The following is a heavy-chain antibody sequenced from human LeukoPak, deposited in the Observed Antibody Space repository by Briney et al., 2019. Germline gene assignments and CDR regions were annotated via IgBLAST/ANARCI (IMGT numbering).Heavy chain of an antibody. Sequence: ASVKVSCKTSGYTFTGYYMLWVRQAPGQGLEWMGRIVPNSGDTNYAQKFQGRVTLTRDTSISTAYMELSRLRSDDTAIYHCARGGVVTSVGHTFYYGMDVWGQGTTVTVSS. CDR1: GYTFTGYY. CDR2: IVPNSGDT. D-gene: IGHD3-22*01. J-gene: IGHJ6*02. V-gene: IGHV1-2*06. CDR3: ARGGVVTSVGHTFYYGMDV.